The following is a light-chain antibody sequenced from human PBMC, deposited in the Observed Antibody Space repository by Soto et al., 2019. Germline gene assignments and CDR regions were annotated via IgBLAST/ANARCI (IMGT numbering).Light chain of an antibody. V-gene: IGLV2-23*02. Sequence: QSVLTQPASVSGSPGQSITISCTGTSSDVGSYNLVSWYQQHPGKAPKLMIYEVSKRPSGVSNRFSDSKSGNTASLTISGLQAEDEADYYCCSYAGSRRVFGGGTKVTVL. J-gene: IGLJ3*02. CDR1: SSDVGSYNL. CDR3: CSYAGSRRV. CDR2: EVS.